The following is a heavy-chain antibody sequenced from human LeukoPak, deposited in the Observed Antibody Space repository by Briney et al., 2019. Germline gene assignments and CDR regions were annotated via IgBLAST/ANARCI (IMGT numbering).Heavy chain of an antibody. CDR2: IRYDGSNK. J-gene: IGHJ4*02. V-gene: IGHV3-30*02. Sequence: PGGSLRLSCAASGFTFSSYGMHWVRQAPGKGLGWVAFIRYDGSNKYYADSVKGRFTISRDNSKNTLYLQMNSLRAEDTAVYYCAKDSTGGSRGYYFDYWGQGTLVTVSS. CDR3: AKDSTGGSRGYYFDY. D-gene: IGHD2-15*01. CDR1: GFTFSSYG.